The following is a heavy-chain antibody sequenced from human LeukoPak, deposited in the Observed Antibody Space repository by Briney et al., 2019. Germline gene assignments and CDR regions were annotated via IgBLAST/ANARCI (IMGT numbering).Heavy chain of an antibody. Sequence: GGSLRRSCTASGFTFGDYAMSRVRQAPGKGLEWVGFIRSKAYGGTTEYAASVKGRFTISRDGSKSIAYLQMNSLKTDDTAVYYCTRGNWNYGNAFDIWGQGTMVTVSS. J-gene: IGHJ3*02. CDR3: TRGNWNYGNAFDI. V-gene: IGHV3-49*04. CDR1: GFTFGDYA. D-gene: IGHD1-7*01. CDR2: IRSKAYGGTT.